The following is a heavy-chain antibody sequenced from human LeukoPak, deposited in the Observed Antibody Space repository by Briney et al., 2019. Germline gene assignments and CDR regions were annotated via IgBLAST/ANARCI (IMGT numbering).Heavy chain of an antibody. Sequence: PSEPLSLPCAVSGAFISRGYWWSWVRQPPGKGLGWIGEIVHSGSTHYDPSLKSRDIISVDKSKNHLSLRLSSVTAADTAVYYCALAGDYTLDYWGQGTLVTVSS. CDR1: GAFISRGYW. V-gene: IGHV4-4*02. J-gene: IGHJ4*02. CDR3: ALAGDYTLDY. CDR2: IVHSGST. D-gene: IGHD3-3*01.